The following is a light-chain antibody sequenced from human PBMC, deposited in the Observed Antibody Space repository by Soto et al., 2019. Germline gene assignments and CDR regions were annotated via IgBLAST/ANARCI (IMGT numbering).Light chain of an antibody. V-gene: IGLV2-14*01. CDR2: DVN. J-gene: IGLJ1*01. CDR3: SSYTSSSTLYV. Sequence: QSALTQPASVSGSPGQSITISCTGTSSDVGGYNYVSWYQQHPGKAPKLMIYDVNNRPSGVSNRFSGSKSGNTASLTISGLQAEDEADDYCSSYTSSSTLYVFGTGTKLTVL. CDR1: SSDVGGYNY.